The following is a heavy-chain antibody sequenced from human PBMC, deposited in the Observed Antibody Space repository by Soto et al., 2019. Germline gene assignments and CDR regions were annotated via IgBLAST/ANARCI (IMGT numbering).Heavy chain of an antibody. CDR2: INFSGGGT. Sequence: ASVKVSCKASGYSFINFYVHWVRQAPGQGLVWMGIINFSGGGTTYAQKVQGRVTMTRDTSTNTVYMQLTSLRSGDTAVYYCARGAAVAGGNNWFDPWGQGTLVTVSS. CDR1: GYSFINFY. CDR3: ARGAAVAGGNNWFDP. V-gene: IGHV1-46*03. J-gene: IGHJ5*02. D-gene: IGHD6-19*01.